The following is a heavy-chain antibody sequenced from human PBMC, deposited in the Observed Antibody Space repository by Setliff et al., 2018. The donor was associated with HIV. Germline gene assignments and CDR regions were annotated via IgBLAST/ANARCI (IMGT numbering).Heavy chain of an antibody. CDR2: ISGYNGNT. V-gene: IGHV1-18*01. CDR1: GYTFTSFG. CDR3: ATKVYCTNGVCLDAFDI. Sequence: ASVKVSCKASGYTFTSFGISWVRQAPGQGLEWVGWISGYNGNTNFAQKLQGRVTMTTDTSTSTAYMELSRLRSDDTAVYYCATKVYCTNGVCLDAFDIWGQGTMVTVSS. D-gene: IGHD2-8*01. J-gene: IGHJ3*02.